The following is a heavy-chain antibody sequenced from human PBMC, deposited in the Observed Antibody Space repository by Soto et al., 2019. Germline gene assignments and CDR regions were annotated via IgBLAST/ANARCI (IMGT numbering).Heavy chain of an antibody. CDR1: GFVFKDSS. Sequence: VLLVESGGGLVQPGGSLKLSCEASGFVFKDSSIHWVRQASGKGLEWVGRIRDRAYNYATAYAASVKGRFTISRDDSNNKAYLQMDSLKAEDTAIYYCTSLISAAQDYWGQGTLVTVSS. J-gene: IGHJ4*02. CDR2: IRDRAYNYAT. CDR3: TSLISAAQDY. D-gene: IGHD3-10*01. V-gene: IGHV3-73*01.